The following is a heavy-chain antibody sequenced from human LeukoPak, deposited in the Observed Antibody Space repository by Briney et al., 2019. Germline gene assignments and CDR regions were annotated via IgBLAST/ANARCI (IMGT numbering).Heavy chain of an antibody. D-gene: IGHD2-15*01. CDR2: INPSGGST. V-gene: IGHV1-46*01. Sequence: ASVKVSCKASGYTFTSYYMHWVRQAPGQGLEWMGIINPSGGSTSYAQKFQGRVTMTRDTSTSTVYMELSSLRSEDTAVYYCARDGNPVGYCSGGSCYSGSDWFDPWGQGTLVTVSS. J-gene: IGHJ5*02. CDR1: GYTFTSYY. CDR3: ARDGNPVGYCSGGSCYSGSDWFDP.